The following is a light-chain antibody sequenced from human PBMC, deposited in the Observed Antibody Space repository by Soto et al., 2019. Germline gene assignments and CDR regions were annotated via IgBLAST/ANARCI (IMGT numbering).Light chain of an antibody. CDR1: QAISNY. J-gene: IGKJ5*01. Sequence: DIQTTESASFLSASVGDRVTITCRASQAISNYLNWHQQTQGRAPNLLLFGAKTLQSGVPSRFSGSGYGTDFTLTVTTLKKEDVGIYDGQQCHATTLTFGQGTRLENK. CDR3: QQCHATTLT. V-gene: IGKV1-39*01. CDR2: GAK.